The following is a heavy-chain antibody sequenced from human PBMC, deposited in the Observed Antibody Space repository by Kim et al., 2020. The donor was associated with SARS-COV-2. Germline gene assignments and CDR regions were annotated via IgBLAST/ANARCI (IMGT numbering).Heavy chain of an antibody. CDR2: INPNSGGT. Sequence: ASVKVSCKASGYTFTGYYIHWVRQAPGQGLEWMGWINPNSGGTDYAQKFQGRVTMTRDTSSSTAYMDLSRLRSDDTAVYYCATDATASRSSFFDYWGQGTLLTVSS. CDR3: ATDATASRSSFFDY. D-gene: IGHD2-15*01. V-gene: IGHV1-2*02. J-gene: IGHJ4*02. CDR1: GYTFTGYY.